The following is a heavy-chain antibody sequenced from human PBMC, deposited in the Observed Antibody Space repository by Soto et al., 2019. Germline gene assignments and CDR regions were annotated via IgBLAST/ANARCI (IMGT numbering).Heavy chain of an antibody. J-gene: IGHJ6*02. V-gene: IGHV3-23*04. D-gene: IGHD6-13*01. CDR3: AKDFRRAAAGIVYYYGMDV. Sequence: EVQLVESGGGLVQPGGSLRLSCAASGFTFSSYAMSWVRQAPGKGLEWVSAISGSGGSTYYADSVKGRFTISRDNSKNTLYLQMNSLRAEDTAVYYCAKDFRRAAAGIVYYYGMDVWGQGTTVTVSS. CDR2: ISGSGGST. CDR1: GFTFSSYA.